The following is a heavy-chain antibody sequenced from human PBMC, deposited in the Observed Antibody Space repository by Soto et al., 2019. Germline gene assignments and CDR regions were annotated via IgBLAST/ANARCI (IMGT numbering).Heavy chain of an antibody. J-gene: IGHJ4*02. Sequence: QVQLVQSGAEVKKPGASVKVSCKASGYTFTSYYMHWVRQAPGQGLEWMGIINPSGGSTSYAQKFQGRVTMTRDTSTSTVYMELSSLRSEDTAVYYCAGLDLFYDFWSGYYTDYWGQGTLVTVSS. CDR1: GYTFTSYY. CDR2: INPSGGST. D-gene: IGHD3-3*01. V-gene: IGHV1-46*01. CDR3: AGLDLFYDFWSGYYTDY.